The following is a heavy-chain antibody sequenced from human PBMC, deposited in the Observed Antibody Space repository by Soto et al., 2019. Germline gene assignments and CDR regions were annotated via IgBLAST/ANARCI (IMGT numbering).Heavy chain of an antibody. J-gene: IGHJ5*02. CDR1: GGTFSSYA. Sequence: QVQLVQSGAEVKKPGSSVKVSCKASGGTFSSYAISWLRQAPGQGLEWMGGIIPIFGTANYAQKFQGRVTITADESTSTAYMELSSLRSEDTAVYYCARYCGGDCYHHAPERAPNWFDPWGQGTLVTVSS. CDR2: IIPIFGTA. V-gene: IGHV1-69*01. D-gene: IGHD2-21*02. CDR3: ARYCGGDCYHHAPERAPNWFDP.